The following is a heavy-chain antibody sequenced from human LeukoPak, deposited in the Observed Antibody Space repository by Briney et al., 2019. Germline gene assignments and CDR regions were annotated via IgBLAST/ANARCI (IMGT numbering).Heavy chain of an antibody. CDR1: GGSISSYY. D-gene: IGHD6-13*01. CDR2: IYYSGST. Sequence: SETLSLTCTVSGGSISSYYWGWIRQPPGKGLEWIGSIYYSGSTYYNPSLKSRVTISVDTSKNQFSLKLSSVTAADTAVYYWWSSPLYSSSWYGFDPWGQGTLVTVSS. J-gene: IGHJ5*02. V-gene: IGHV4-39*01. CDR3: WSSPLYSSSWYGFDP.